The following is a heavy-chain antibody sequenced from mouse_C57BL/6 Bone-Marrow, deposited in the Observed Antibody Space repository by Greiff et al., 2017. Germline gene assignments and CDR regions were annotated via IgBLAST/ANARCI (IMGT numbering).Heavy chain of an antibody. CDR1: GFTFSDYG. CDR3: ARISYYGSSPLAMDY. Sequence: EVKLVESGGGLVKPGGSLKLSCAASGFTFSDYGMHWVRQAPEKGLEWVAYISSGRSILYYEDTVKGRFTISRDNAKNTLFLQITSLRSEDTAMYYCARISYYGSSPLAMDYWGQGTSVTVSS. J-gene: IGHJ4*01. CDR2: ISSGRSIL. D-gene: IGHD1-1*01. V-gene: IGHV5-17*01.